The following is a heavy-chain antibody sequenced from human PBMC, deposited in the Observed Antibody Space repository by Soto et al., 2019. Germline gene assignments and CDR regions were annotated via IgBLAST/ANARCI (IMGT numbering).Heavy chain of an antibody. CDR1: VFPFSSYS. CDR3: ARDRLTGTTQKNWFDP. J-gene: IGHJ5*02. D-gene: IGHD1-7*01. V-gene: IGHV3-21*01. Sequence: PGGSLGLSCAASVFPFSSYSMNWVRQAPGKGLEWVSSISSSSSYIYYADSVKGRFTISRDNAKNSLYLQMNSLRAEDTAVYYCARDRLTGTTQKNWFDPWGQGTLVTVSS. CDR2: ISSSSSYI.